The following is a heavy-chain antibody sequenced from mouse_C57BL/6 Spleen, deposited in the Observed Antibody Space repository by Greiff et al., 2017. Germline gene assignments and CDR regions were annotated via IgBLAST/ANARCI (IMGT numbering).Heavy chain of an antibody. J-gene: IGHJ2*01. CDR2: INPNNGGT. CDR3: APAYYSNYGY. Sequence: VQLQQSGPELVKPGASVKMSCKASGYTFTDYNMHWVKQSHGKSLEWIGYINPNNGGTSYNQKFKGKATLTVNKSSSTAYMELRSLTSEDSAVYYCAPAYYSNYGYWGQGTTLTVSS. D-gene: IGHD2-5*01. V-gene: IGHV1-22*01. CDR1: GYTFTDYN.